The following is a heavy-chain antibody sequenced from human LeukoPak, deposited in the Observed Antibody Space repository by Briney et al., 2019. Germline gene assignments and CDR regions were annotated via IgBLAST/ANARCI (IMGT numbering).Heavy chain of an antibody. CDR3: ARLPHHYDFWSGYSYYFDY. Sequence: SVKVSCKASGGTFSSYAISWVRQAPGQGLEWMGGIIPIFGTANYAQKFQGRVTITADESTSTAYMELSSLRSEDTAVYYCARLPHHYDFWSGYSYYFDYWGQGTLVTVTS. J-gene: IGHJ4*02. V-gene: IGHV1-69*01. CDR2: IIPIFGTA. D-gene: IGHD3-3*01. CDR1: GGTFSSYA.